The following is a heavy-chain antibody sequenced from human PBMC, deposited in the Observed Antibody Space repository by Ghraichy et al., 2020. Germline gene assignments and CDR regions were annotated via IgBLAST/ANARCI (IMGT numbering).Heavy chain of an antibody. Sequence: ASVKVSCKASGYTFTSYAMHWVRQAPGQRLEWMGWINAGNGNTKYSQKFQGRVTITRDTSASTAYMELSSLRSEDTAVYYCAREYYDFWSGYPPFFDYWGQGTLVTVSS. CDR1: GYTFTSYA. V-gene: IGHV1-3*01. CDR3: AREYYDFWSGYPPFFDY. J-gene: IGHJ4*02. CDR2: INAGNGNT. D-gene: IGHD3-3*01.